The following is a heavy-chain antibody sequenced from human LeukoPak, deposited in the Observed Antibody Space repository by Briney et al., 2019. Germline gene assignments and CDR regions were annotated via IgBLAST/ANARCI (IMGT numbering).Heavy chain of an antibody. CDR2: IYYSGST. V-gene: IGHV4-59*01. CDR3: ARMPRYSYGTLDY. J-gene: IGHJ4*02. Sequence: SETLSLTCTVSGGSISSYYWSWIRQPPGKGLEWIGYIYYSGSTNCNPSLKSRVTISVDTSKNQFSLKLSSVTAADTAVYYCARMPRYSYGTLDYWGQGTLVTVSS. CDR1: GGSISSYY. D-gene: IGHD5-18*01.